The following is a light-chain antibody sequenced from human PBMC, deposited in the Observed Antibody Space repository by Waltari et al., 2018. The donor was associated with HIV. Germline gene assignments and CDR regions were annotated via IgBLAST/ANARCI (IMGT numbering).Light chain of an antibody. CDR3: GTWDSSLSAV. Sequence: QSVLTQPPSISAAPGQQVTISCSGSSSNIGNKYVSWYQQLPGTAPKVLIYENNKRPSGIPDRFSGSKSGTSATLGITGLQTGDEADYYCGTWDSSLSAVFGGGTKLTVL. CDR1: SSNIGNKY. CDR2: ENN. V-gene: IGLV1-51*01. J-gene: IGLJ2*01.